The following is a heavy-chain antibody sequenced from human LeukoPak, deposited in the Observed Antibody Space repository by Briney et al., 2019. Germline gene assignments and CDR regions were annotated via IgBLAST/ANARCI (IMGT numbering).Heavy chain of an antibody. Sequence: PGGSLRLSCAASGFTVSSNYMSWVRQAPGKGLEWVSVIYSGGSTYYADSVKGRFTISRDNSKNTLYLQMNSPRAEDTAVYYCASGSGSYRTPYYYMDVWGTGTTVTVSS. CDR3: ASGSGSYRTPYYYMDV. CDR1: GFTVSSNY. CDR2: IYSGGST. J-gene: IGHJ6*03. V-gene: IGHV3-53*01. D-gene: IGHD3-10*01.